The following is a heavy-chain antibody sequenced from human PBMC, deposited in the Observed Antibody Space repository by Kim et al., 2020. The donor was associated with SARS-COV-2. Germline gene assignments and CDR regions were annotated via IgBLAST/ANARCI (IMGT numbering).Heavy chain of an antibody. Sequence: SETLSLTCTVSGGSISSGGYYWSWIRQHPGKGLEWIGYIYYSGSTYYNPSLKSRVTISVDTSKYQFSLKLSSVTAADTAVYYCARDVARYNWNNEERYYYYYGMDVWGQGTTVTVSS. CDR2: IYYSGST. V-gene: IGHV4-31*03. CDR1: GGSISSGGYY. D-gene: IGHD1-20*01. J-gene: IGHJ6*02. CDR3: ARDVARYNWNNEERYYYYYGMDV.